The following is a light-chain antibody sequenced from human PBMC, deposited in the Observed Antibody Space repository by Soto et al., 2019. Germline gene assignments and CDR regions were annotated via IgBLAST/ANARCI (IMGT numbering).Light chain of an antibody. CDR3: QQYKSLYT. Sequence: DIKMTQSPSTLSASVGDRVTITCRASQSISSWLAWYQQKPGKAPKLLISKASSLESGVPSRFSGSGSGTECTVTSSSLQPDDFATYYCQQYKSLYTFGQGTEREIK. J-gene: IGKJ2*01. CDR2: KAS. CDR1: QSISSW. V-gene: IGKV1-5*03.